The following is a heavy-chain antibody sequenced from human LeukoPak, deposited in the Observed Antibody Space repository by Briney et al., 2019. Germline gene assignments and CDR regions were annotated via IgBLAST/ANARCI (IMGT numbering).Heavy chain of an antibody. CDR3: ARSGSVAYYLYYMDV. D-gene: IGHD6-19*01. V-gene: IGHV4-39*02. J-gene: IGHJ6*03. CDR2: IYYSGST. Sequence: SETLSLTCTVSGDSISSGSYYWGWIRQPPGKGLEWIGSIYYSGSTKYNPSQESRLTISVDTSKNHFSLNLSSVTAAGTAVYYCARSGSVAYYLYYMDVWGKGTTVTVSS. CDR1: GDSISSGSYY.